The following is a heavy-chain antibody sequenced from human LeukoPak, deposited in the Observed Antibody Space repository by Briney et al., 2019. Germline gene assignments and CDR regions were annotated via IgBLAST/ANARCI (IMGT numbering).Heavy chain of an antibody. CDR2: INTDGTIT. V-gene: IGHV3-74*01. CDR1: GFTFSSWW. CDR3: IRVAAYYFDQ. D-gene: IGHD6-25*01. Sequence: GGSLRLSCAASGFTFSSWWMYWVRQVPGEGLVWVSRINTDGTITTYADSVKGRFTISRDNAKSTLYLQMNNLRAGDTAVYYCIRVAAYYFDQWGQGTLVTVSS. J-gene: IGHJ4*02.